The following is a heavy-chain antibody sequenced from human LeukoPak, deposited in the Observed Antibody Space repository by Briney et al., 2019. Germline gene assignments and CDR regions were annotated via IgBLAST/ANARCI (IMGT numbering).Heavy chain of an antibody. D-gene: IGHD3-22*01. J-gene: IGHJ4*02. V-gene: IGHV3-21*01. CDR3: ATDRDDSSAYFYPRDD. CDR1: GFTFSSYR. CDR2: ISSSSSYI. Sequence: GGSLRLSCGASGFTFSSYRMDWVRQAPGKGLEWVSAISSSSSYIHYADSVKGRFTISRDNAKNSLYLQMNSLRAEDTAVYYCATDRDDSSAYFYPRDDSGQGTLVTVSS.